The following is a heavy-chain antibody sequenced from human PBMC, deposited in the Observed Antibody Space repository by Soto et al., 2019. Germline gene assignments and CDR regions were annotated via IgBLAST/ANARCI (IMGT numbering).Heavy chain of an antibody. V-gene: IGHV4-39*01. CDR2: IYYNGNT. CDR3: ARHGPLTNNWNQLNY. Sequence: QLQLQESGPGLVKPSETLSLTCTVSGGSISRSPYYWAWIRQPPGKGLQWIGHIYYNGNTFYNPSLKSRVTISIDTSKSQFSLGLSSVTASDTAVYYCARHGPLTNNWNQLNYWGQGNLVTVSS. J-gene: IGHJ4*02. D-gene: IGHD1-1*01. CDR1: GGSISRSPYY.